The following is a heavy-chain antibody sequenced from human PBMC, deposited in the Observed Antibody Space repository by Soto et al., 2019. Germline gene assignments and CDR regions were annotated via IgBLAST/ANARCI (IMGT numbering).Heavy chain of an antibody. CDR3: AIPLTYYYRIRDY. V-gene: IGHV3-23*01. D-gene: IGHD3-10*01. CDR2: ISGSGGST. Sequence: EVQLLESGGGLVQPGGSLRLSCAASGFTFSSYAMSWVRQAPGKGLEWVSAISGSGGSTYYADAVKGRFTISRDNSKNTLYLQMNSLRAEDTAVYYCAIPLTYYYRIRDYWGQGTLVTVSS. J-gene: IGHJ4*02. CDR1: GFTFSSYA.